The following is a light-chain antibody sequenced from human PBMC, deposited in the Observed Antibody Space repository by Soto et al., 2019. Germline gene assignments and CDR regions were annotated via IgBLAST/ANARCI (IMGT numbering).Light chain of an antibody. CDR1: QSVSSSY. CDR2: GAS. J-gene: IGKJ4*01. Sequence: EIVLTQSPGTLSLSPEERATLSCRASQSVSSSYLAWYQHKPGQAPRLLIYGASSRATGIPDRFSGSGSGTDFPLTISRLEPEDFAVYYCQQYGSSPLTFGGGTKVEIK. CDR3: QQYGSSPLT. V-gene: IGKV3-20*01.